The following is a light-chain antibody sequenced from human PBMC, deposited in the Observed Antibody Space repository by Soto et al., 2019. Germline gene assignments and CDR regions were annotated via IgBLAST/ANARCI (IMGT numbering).Light chain of an antibody. CDR2: AAS. J-gene: IGKJ1*01. V-gene: IGKV1-5*01. CDR1: QSISSW. Sequence: DIQITHSPSTLSASVGDRVTITFRASQSISSWLAWYQQKPGKAPKLLIYAASSLQSGVPSRFTGSGSGTDFTLTISRLEPEDFAVYYCQKYVSSPWAFGQGTKVDIK. CDR3: QKYVSSPWA.